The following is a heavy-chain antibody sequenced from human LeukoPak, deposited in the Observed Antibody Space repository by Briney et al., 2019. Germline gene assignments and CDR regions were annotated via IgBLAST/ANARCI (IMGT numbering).Heavy chain of an antibody. J-gene: IGHJ4*02. Sequence: ASVKVSCQASGGTFSSYAISWVRQAPGQGLEWMGGIIPIFGTVNYAQKFQGRVTITTDESTSTAYMELSSLRSEDTAVYYCARSKVVRYFDWLPYYFDYWGQGTLVTVSS. CDR1: GGTFSSYA. D-gene: IGHD3-9*01. CDR3: ARSKVVRYFDWLPYYFDY. CDR2: IIPIFGTV. V-gene: IGHV1-69*05.